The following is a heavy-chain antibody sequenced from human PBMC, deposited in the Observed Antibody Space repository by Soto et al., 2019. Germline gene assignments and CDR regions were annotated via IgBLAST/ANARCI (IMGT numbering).Heavy chain of an antibody. CDR2: IWYDGSNK. V-gene: IGHV3-33*01. CDR1: GFTFSSYG. D-gene: IGHD3-22*01. CDR3: ARGLDSSGYPPFLAFDY. Sequence: GGSLRLSCAASGFTFSSYGMHWVRQAPGKGLEWVAVIWYDGSNKYYADSVKGRFTISRDNSKNTLYLQMNSLRAEDTAVYYCARGLDSSGYPPFLAFDYWGQGTLVTVSS. J-gene: IGHJ4*02.